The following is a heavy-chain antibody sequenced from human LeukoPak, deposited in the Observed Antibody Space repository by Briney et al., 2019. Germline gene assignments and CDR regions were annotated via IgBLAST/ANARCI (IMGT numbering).Heavy chain of an antibody. V-gene: IGHV1-46*01. CDR1: GYTFTGYY. Sequence: ASVKVSCKASGYTFTGYYVHWVRQAPGQGLEWMGIINPSGGTTTYAQKFQGRVTMTRDTSTSTVYMELSSLRSEDTAMYYCARDARWFDPWGQGTLVTVSS. J-gene: IGHJ5*02. CDR2: INPSGGTT. CDR3: ARDARWFDP.